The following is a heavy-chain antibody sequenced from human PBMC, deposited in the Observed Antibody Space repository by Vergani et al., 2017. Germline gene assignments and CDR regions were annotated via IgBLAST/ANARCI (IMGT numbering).Heavy chain of an antibody. CDR2: INHSGST. Sequence: QVQLQQWGAGLLKPSETLSLTCAVYGGSFSGYYWSWIRQPPGKGLEWIGEINHSGSTNYNPSLKSRVTISVDTSKNQFSLKLSSGTAADTAVYYCARGGRMVRGVINWFDPWGQGTLVTVSS. D-gene: IGHD3-10*01. V-gene: IGHV4-34*01. CDR3: ARGGRMVRGVINWFDP. CDR1: GGSFSGYY. J-gene: IGHJ5*02.